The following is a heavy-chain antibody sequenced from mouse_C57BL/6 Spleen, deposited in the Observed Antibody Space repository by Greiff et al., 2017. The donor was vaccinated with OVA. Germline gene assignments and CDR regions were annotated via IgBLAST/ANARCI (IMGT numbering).Heavy chain of an antibody. CDR1: GFTFSDYG. D-gene: IGHD1-1*01. Sequence: EVQLVESGGGLVKPGGSLKLSCAASGFTFSDYGMHWVRQAPEKGLEWVAYISSGSSTIYYADTVKGRFTISRDNAKNTLFLQMTSLRSEDTAMYYCARSVYYYGTGLRYFDVWGTGTTVTVSS. CDR2: ISSGSSTI. CDR3: ARSVYYYGTGLRYFDV. J-gene: IGHJ1*03. V-gene: IGHV5-17*01.